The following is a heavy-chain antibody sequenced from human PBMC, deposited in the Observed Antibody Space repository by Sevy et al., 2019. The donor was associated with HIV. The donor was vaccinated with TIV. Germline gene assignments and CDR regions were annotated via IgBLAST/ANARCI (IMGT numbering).Heavy chain of an antibody. D-gene: IGHD3-22*01. CDR3: AKDLSQSGEYDSSGSYYYGMDV. J-gene: IGHJ6*02. CDR2: ISWNSGSI. V-gene: IGHV3-9*01. Sequence: GGSLRLSCAASGFTFDDYAMHWVRQAPGKGLEWVSGISWNSGSIGYADSVKGRFTISRDNAKNSLYLQMNSLRAEDTALYYCAKDLSQSGEYDSSGSYYYGMDVWGQGTTVTVSS. CDR1: GFTFDDYA.